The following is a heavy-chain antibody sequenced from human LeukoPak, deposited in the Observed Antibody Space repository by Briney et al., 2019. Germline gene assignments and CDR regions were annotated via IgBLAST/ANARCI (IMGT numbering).Heavy chain of an antibody. CDR3: AKTTVGYSSGRYPGWPADC. Sequence: HPGGSLRLSCEASGFTFNTYAIYWVRQAPGKGLEWVSGICGSGGCTYYADSVKGRFTISRDNSKNTVYLQMNSLTADDTAVYYCAKTTVGYSSGRYPGWPADCWGQGTLVIVSS. CDR2: ICGSGGCT. J-gene: IGHJ4*02. V-gene: IGHV3-23*01. D-gene: IGHD6-19*01. CDR1: GFTFNTYA.